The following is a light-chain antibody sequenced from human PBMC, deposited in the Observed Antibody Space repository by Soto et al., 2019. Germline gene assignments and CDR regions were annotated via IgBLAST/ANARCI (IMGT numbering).Light chain of an antibody. J-gene: IGKJ5*01. V-gene: IGKV1-33*01. CDR2: DAS. CDR3: QQYENLPT. Sequence: DIQMTQSPSTLSASVGDRATITCRASQSISSWLAWYQQKPGRAPKLLIYDASNLEAGVPSRFRGSGSGTDFTFTISRLQPEDIATYYCQQYENLPTFGQGTRLEIK. CDR1: QSISSW.